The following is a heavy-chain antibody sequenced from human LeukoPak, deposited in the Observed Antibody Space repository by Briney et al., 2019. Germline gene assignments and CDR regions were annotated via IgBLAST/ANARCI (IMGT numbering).Heavy chain of an antibody. CDR1: GFTFSTYA. D-gene: IGHD3/OR15-3a*01. CDR3: VRPDRTGTYYSDY. CDR2: FSSSGANT. Sequence: GGSDSLLRSASGFTFSTYAVHWVGQAPGKGLEYVSTFSSSGANTYYADSLKGRFTLSRDNSKNTMYLHMSSLRAEDTAVYYCVRPDRTGTYYSDYWGKANDVSVSS. V-gene: IGHV3-64D*09. J-gene: IGHJ4*02.